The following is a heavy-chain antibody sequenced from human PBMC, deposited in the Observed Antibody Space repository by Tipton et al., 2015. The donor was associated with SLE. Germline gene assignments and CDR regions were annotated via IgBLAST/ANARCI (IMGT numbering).Heavy chain of an antibody. J-gene: IGHJ4*02. D-gene: IGHD2-21*01. V-gene: IGHV4-31*11. Sequence: TLSLTCAVSGDSINSGAYYWSWIRQHPEKGLEWIGHIDYSGSTNYNPSLKSRTTISLDKSKNQFSLRLTSVRAADTAVYYCARRRFQSASDSWGQGAVVSVSS. CDR1: GDSINSGAYY. CDR3: ARRRFQSASDS. CDR2: IDYSGST.